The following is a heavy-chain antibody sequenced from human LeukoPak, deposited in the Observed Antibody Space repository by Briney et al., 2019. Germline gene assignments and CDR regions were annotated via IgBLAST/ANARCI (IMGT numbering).Heavy chain of an antibody. CDR2: IKRDGSEK. V-gene: IGHV3-7*01. CDR1: GFTFSSYW. CDR3: ARGPNSNWSGLDF. J-gene: IGHJ4*02. D-gene: IGHD6-6*01. Sequence: GGSLRLSCAASGFTFSSYWMTWVRQAPGKGLEWVANIKRDGSEKHYVDSVKGRFTISRDNAKNTLYLQVNNLRAEDTAVYYCARGPNSNWSGLDFWGQGTLLTVSS.